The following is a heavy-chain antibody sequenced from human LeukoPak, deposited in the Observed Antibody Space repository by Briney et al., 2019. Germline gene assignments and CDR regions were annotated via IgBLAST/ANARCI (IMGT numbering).Heavy chain of an antibody. CDR3: IRFKYSSSWSHLCDS. D-gene: IGHD6-13*01. V-gene: IGHV3-15*05. Sequence: GGSLRLSCAASGFTFSSYGMSWVRQAPGKGLEWVGRIKSKIDGGTTEYAAPVKGRFSISRDDSKNTLYLQMNSLKNEDTAVYFCIRFKYSSSWSHLCDSWGQGTLVTVSS. J-gene: IGHJ4*02. CDR1: GFTFSSYG. CDR2: IKSKIDGGTT.